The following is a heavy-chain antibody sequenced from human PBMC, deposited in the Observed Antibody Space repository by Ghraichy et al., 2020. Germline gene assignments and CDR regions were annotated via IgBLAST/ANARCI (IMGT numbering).Heavy chain of an antibody. CDR1: GFPFSSYG. Sequence: GESLNISCAASGFPFSSYGMYWVRQAPGKGLEWVALISYDGSNKYYTDSVKGRFTISRDNSKNTLFLQMNSLRDEDTAVYYCAKTASESGYAPSDFWGQGTLVTVSS. CDR3: AKTASESGYAPSDF. J-gene: IGHJ4*02. V-gene: IGHV3-30*18. CDR2: ISYDGSNK. D-gene: IGHD5-12*01.